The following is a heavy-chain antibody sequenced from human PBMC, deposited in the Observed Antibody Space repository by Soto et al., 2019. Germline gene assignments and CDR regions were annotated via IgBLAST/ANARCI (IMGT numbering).Heavy chain of an antibody. CDR2: IIPILGIA. CDR1: GGTFSSYT. D-gene: IGHD2-15*01. J-gene: IGHJ5*02. V-gene: IGHV1-69*02. Sequence: QVQLVQSGAEVKKPGSSVKVSCKASGGTFSSYTISWVRQAPGQGLEWMGRIIPILGIANYAQKFHGRVTINADKSTSTAYMELSSLRSEDTAVYYCARGARYCSGGSCHRWFDPWGQGTLVTVSS. CDR3: ARGARYCSGGSCHRWFDP.